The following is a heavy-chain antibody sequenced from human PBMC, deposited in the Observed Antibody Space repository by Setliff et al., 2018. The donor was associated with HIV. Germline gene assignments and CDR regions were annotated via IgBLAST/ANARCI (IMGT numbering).Heavy chain of an antibody. D-gene: IGHD3-16*02. CDR2: IFHTGST. CDR1: VYSISSGYY. CDR3: ARGSDYIWGNYRFPFDY. J-gene: IGHJ4*02. V-gene: IGHV4-38-2*01. Sequence: SETLSLTCGVSVYSISSGYYWGWIRQPPGKGLEWIASIFHTGSTYYNPSLKSRASTSADPSNNHVSLNLSSVTAADTAVYYCARGSDYIWGNYRFPFDYWGQGTLVTVSS.